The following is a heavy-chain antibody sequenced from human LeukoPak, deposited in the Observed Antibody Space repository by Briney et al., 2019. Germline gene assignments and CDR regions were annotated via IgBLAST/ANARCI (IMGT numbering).Heavy chain of an antibody. CDR2: IYYSGST. Sequence: SETLSLTCTVSGGSISSYYWSWIRQPPGKGLEWIGYIYYSGSTNYNPSLKSRVTISVDTSKNQFSLKLSSVTAADTAVYYCATALDSSGYNGDAFDIWGQGTLVTVSS. D-gene: IGHD3-22*01. CDR1: GGSISSYY. V-gene: IGHV4-59*01. CDR3: ATALDSSGYNGDAFDI. J-gene: IGHJ3*02.